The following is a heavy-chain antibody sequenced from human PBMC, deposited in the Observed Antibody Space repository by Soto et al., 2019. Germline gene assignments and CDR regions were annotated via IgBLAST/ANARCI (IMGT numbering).Heavy chain of an antibody. CDR2: INSDGSST. CDR1: GFTFSSYW. CDR3: ARDQLYYDFWSGYYAKSDRFDY. J-gene: IGHJ4*02. V-gene: IGHV3-74*01. Sequence: AGGSLRLSCAASGFTFSSYWMHWVRQAPGKGLVWVSRINSDGSSTSYADSVKGRFTISRDNAKNTLYLQMNSLRAEDTAVYYCARDQLYYDFWSGYYAKSDRFDYWGQGTLVTVSS. D-gene: IGHD3-3*01.